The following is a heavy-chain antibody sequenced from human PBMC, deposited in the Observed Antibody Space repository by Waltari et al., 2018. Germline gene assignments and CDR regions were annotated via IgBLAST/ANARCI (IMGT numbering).Heavy chain of an antibody. CDR2: ISDNGIIT. J-gene: IGHJ4*02. CDR1: GFRFSSHD. Sequence: EVQLVESGGGLVQPGESLRLSCAGSGFRFSSHDMTWVRQAPEKGLEWVSRISDNGIITFYGDSVKGRFTISRDNSKSTLYLQLRGLRAEDTAVYYCAKKPYDHAYGDYFDYWGQGTLVTVSS. CDR3: AKKPYDHAYGDYFDY. D-gene: IGHD4-17*01. V-gene: IGHV3-23*04.